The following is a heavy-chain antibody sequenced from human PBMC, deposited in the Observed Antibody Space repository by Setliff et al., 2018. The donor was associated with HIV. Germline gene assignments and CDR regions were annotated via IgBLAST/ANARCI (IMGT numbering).Heavy chain of an antibody. CDR1: GDSINKYY. CDR2: IYISGST. Sequence: SETLSLTCTVSGDSINKYYWSWIRQPPGKGLEWIGFIYISGSTMYNPSLKSRVTMSLDTSKNQVSLKLTSVTAADTAVYYCARRSIVGSTRGYYYYALDVWGQGTTVTV. J-gene: IGHJ6*02. CDR3: ARRSIVGSTRGYYYYALDV. D-gene: IGHD1-26*01. V-gene: IGHV4-4*09.